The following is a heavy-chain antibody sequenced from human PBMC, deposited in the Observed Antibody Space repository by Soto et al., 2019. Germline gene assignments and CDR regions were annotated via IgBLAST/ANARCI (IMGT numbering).Heavy chain of an antibody. V-gene: IGHV3-30-3*01. CDR2: ISYDGSNK. J-gene: IGHJ4*02. D-gene: IGHD2-15*01. CDR3: ARGDSGGTLGYFDY. CDR1: GFSFNSFA. Sequence: QVQLVESGGGVVQPGRSLRLSCAASGFSFNSFAMHWVRQAPGKGLEWVAVISYDGSNKYYADSVKGRFIISRDNSKNTLALQMNSLRDDDTAVYYCARGDSGGTLGYFDYWGQGTLVTVSA.